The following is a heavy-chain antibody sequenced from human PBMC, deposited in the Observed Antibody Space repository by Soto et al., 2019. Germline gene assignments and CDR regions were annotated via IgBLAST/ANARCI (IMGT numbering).Heavy chain of an antibody. Sequence: SETLSLTCTVSGGSISSGGYYWSWIRQHPGKGLEWIGYIYYSGSTYYNPSLKSRVTISVDTSKNQFSLKLSSVTAADTAVYYCARGVRASHTGKGYYYGMDVWGQGTTVTVSS. CDR2: IYYSGST. CDR1: GGSISSGGYY. J-gene: IGHJ6*02. D-gene: IGHD2-8*01. V-gene: IGHV4-31*03. CDR3: ARGVRASHTGKGYYYGMDV.